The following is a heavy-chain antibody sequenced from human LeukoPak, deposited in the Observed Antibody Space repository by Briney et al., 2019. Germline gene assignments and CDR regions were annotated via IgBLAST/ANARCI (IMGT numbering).Heavy chain of an antibody. CDR3: TRLGGSPPYFDY. J-gene: IGHJ4*02. Sequence: PGGSLRLSCAASGFTFSGSAMHWVRQASGKGLDWVGRIRRKGNDYATAYAASVKGRFTISRDDSKNTAYLQMDSLKTEDTAVYFCTRLGGSPPYFDYWGQGTLVTVSS. D-gene: IGHD3-16*01. CDR1: GFTFSGSA. V-gene: IGHV3-73*01. CDR2: IRRKGNDYAT.